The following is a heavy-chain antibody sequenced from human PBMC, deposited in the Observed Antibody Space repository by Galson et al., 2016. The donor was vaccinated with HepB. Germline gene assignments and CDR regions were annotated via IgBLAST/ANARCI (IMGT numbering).Heavy chain of an antibody. D-gene: IGHD5-12*01. CDR2: ISYDGSNK. Sequence: SLRLSCAASGFTFTNYGIHWVRQAPGKGLEWVAVISYDGSNKFYVDSVRGRFTTSRDNSKNTASLQMNSLRTEDTAVYYCAKSIVATMGGADYWGQGTLVTVSA. CDR1: GFTFTNYG. J-gene: IGHJ4*02. CDR3: AKSIVATMGGADY. V-gene: IGHV3-30*18.